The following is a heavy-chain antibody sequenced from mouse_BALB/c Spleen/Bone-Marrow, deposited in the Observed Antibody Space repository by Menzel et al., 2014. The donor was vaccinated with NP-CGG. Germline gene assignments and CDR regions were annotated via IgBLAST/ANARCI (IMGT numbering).Heavy chain of an antibody. Sequence: EVKLMESGGGLVQPGGSRKLSCAAPGFTFSSFGMHWVRRAPEKGLEWVAYISSGSSNINYADTVKGRFTISRDNPKNTLFLQMTSLRSEDTAMYYCARWGYYYAMDYWGQGTSVTVSS. CDR2: ISSGSSNI. D-gene: IGHD2-2*01. J-gene: IGHJ4*01. CDR3: ARWGYYYAMDY. V-gene: IGHV5-17*02. CDR1: GFTFSSFG.